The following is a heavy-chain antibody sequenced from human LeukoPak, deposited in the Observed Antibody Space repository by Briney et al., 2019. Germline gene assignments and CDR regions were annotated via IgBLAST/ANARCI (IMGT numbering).Heavy chain of an antibody. Sequence: GGSLRLSCAASGFTFSSYEMNWVRQAPGKGLEWVSYISSSGSTIYYADSVKGRFTISRDNAKNSLYLQMNSLRAEDTAVYYCAKAAGSSGYFSRDAFDIWGQGTMVTVSS. CDR1: GFTFSSYE. CDR2: ISSSGSTI. V-gene: IGHV3-48*03. J-gene: IGHJ3*02. D-gene: IGHD6-19*01. CDR3: AKAAGSSGYFSRDAFDI.